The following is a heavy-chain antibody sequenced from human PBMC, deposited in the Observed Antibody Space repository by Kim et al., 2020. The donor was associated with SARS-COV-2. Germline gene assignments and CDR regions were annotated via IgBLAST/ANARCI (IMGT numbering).Heavy chain of an antibody. Sequence: GGSLRLSCAASGFTFSTYGMHWVRQAPGKGLEWVAVIWYDGSDKYYAASVKGRFTISRDNSKNTVYLQMNSLRVEDTAVYYCARDQRDSAYDWGQGTLVTVSS. CDR2: IWYDGSDK. CDR1: GFTFSTYG. D-gene: IGHD5-12*01. J-gene: IGHJ4*02. CDR3: ARDQRDSAYD. V-gene: IGHV3-33*01.